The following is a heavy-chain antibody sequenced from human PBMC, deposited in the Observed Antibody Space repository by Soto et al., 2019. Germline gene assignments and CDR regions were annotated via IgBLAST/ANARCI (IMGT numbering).Heavy chain of an antibody. J-gene: IGHJ4*02. CDR3: ARGVYGNSGYIIGFFDN. V-gene: IGHV4-59*01. Sequence: PSETLSLTCTVSGGSISSYYWSWIRQPPGKGLEWIGYIYYSGSTNYNPSLKSRVTISVDTSKNQFSLKLSSVTAADTAVYYCARGVYGNSGYIIGFFDNWGQGTLVTVSS. CDR1: GGSISSYY. CDR2: IYYSGST. D-gene: IGHD3-22*01.